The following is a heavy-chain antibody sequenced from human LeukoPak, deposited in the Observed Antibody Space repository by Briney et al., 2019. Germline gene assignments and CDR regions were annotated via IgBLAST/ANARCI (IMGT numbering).Heavy chain of an antibody. J-gene: IGHJ6*02. D-gene: IGHD6-19*01. CDR3: AREPHDSSGHYGMDV. CDR1: GYIFTAYY. Sequence: ASVKVSCKASGYIFTAYYMHWVRQAPGQGLEWMGWINPNSGGTNYAQKFQGWVTMTRDTSISTACMELSRLTSDDTAVYYCAREPHDSSGHYGMDVWGQGTTVTVSS. V-gene: IGHV1-2*04. CDR2: INPNSGGT.